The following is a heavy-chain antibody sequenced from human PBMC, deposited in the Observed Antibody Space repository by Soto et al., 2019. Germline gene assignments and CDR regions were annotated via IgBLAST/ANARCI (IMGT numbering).Heavy chain of an antibody. CDR2: IKSDGSDT. CDR1: VFTCSNYW. Sequence: RWSLRLSCSASVFTCSNYWMHWFRQAPGKGLVWVSRIKSDGSDTTYADSVKGRFTISRDNAKNTLYLQMNSLRAEDTAVYYCENTYWPVGNYWGQGIPVTVSS. J-gene: IGHJ4*02. D-gene: IGHD2-8*02. V-gene: IGHV3-74*01. CDR3: ENTYWPVGNY.